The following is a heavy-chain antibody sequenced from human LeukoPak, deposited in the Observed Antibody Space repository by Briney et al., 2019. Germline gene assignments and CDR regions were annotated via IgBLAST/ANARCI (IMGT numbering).Heavy chain of an antibody. V-gene: IGHV4-34*01. Sequence: KASETLSLTCAVYGGSFSGYYWSWIRQPPGKGLEWIGEIHQSGSATYSPSLKSRVTMSLDTSTNQFSLELNSVTAADTAVYYCARWQCSGGGCYPHGMDVWGQGTTVTVSS. CDR1: GGSFSGYY. D-gene: IGHD2-15*01. CDR3: ARWQCSGGGCYPHGMDV. J-gene: IGHJ6*02. CDR2: IHQSGSA.